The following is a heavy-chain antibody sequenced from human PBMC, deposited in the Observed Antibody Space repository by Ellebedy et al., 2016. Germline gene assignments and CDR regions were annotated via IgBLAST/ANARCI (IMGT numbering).Heavy chain of an antibody. Sequence: GGSLRLXCAASGFTVGNNYMSWVRQAPGKGLEWVSLIYSGGDTSYADSVKGRFTISRDNSKSTLFLHMYSLRVDDTAVYYCRPGHYANLWGHGTLVTVSS. D-gene: IGHD4-17*01. CDR3: RPGHYANL. CDR2: IYSGGDT. V-gene: IGHV3-53*01. CDR1: GFTVGNNY. J-gene: IGHJ5*02.